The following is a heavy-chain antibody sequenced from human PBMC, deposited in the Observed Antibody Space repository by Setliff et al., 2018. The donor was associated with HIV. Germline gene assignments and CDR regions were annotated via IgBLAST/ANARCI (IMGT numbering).Heavy chain of an antibody. V-gene: IGHV1-46*01. J-gene: IGHJ4*02. CDR3: ARGGGPMVRGQALPSY. CDR1: GYTFTSYY. Sequence: ASVKVSCKASGYTFTSYYMHWVRQAPGQGLEWMGIINPSSGSTTYAQKFQGRVTMTRDTSTSTVYMELSSLRSEDTAVYYCARGGGPMVRGQALPSYWGQGTLVTVSS. D-gene: IGHD3-10*01. CDR2: INPSSGST.